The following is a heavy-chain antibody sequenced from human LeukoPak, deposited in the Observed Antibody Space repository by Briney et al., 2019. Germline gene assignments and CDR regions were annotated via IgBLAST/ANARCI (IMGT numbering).Heavy chain of an antibody. D-gene: IGHD2-2*01. CDR3: AREMAQYQLLVNEPSFDY. CDR2: IIPIFGTA. J-gene: IGHJ4*02. Sequence: ASVKVSCKASGGTFSSYAISWVRQAPGQGLERMGGIIPIFGTANYAQRFQGRVTITADESTSTAYMELSSLRSEDTAVYYCAREMAQYQLLVNEPSFDYWGQGTLVTVSS. V-gene: IGHV1-69*13. CDR1: GGTFSSYA.